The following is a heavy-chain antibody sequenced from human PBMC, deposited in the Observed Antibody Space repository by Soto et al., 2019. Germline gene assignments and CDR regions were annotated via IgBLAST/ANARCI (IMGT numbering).Heavy chain of an antibody. CDR2: MEPSTGTT. V-gene: IGHV1-8*01. D-gene: IGHD1-26*01. J-gene: IGHJ4*02. CDR3: ARGVSAGVDY. CDR1: GYSFTSLD. Sequence: ASVKVSCKASGYSFTSLDINWVRQTAGQGLEWMGWMEPSTGTTGYAQKFQGRVTMTRDTSINTAYMELTTLTSDDTAFHYCARGVSAGVDYWGQGTLVTVSS.